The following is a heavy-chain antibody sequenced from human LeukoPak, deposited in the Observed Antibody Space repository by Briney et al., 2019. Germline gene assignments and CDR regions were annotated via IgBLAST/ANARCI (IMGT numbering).Heavy chain of an antibody. Sequence: LGESLKISCRSSGYSFTTYWIGWVRQMPGKGLEWMGIIDLGDSDTRYSPSFQGQVTISADKSISTAYLQWSSLKASDTAIYYCARRVLSDAFDIWGQETMVTVSP. V-gene: IGHV5-51*01. CDR3: ARRVLSDAFDI. CDR2: IDLGDSDT. D-gene: IGHD3-16*01. J-gene: IGHJ3*02. CDR1: GYSFTTYW.